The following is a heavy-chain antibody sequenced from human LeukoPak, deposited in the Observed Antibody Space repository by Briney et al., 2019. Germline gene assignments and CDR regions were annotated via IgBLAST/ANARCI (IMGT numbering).Heavy chain of an antibody. V-gene: IGHV3-30*03. CDR3: ARDRYSSGWYKFDY. J-gene: IGHJ4*02. D-gene: IGHD6-19*01. Sequence: GGSLRLSCAGSGSNFSSYSMSWVRQAPGKGLEWVAVISYDGSNKYYADSVKGRFTISRDNSKNTLYLQMNSLRAEDTAVYYCARDRYSSGWYKFDYWGQGTLVTVSS. CDR1: GSNFSSYS. CDR2: ISYDGSNK.